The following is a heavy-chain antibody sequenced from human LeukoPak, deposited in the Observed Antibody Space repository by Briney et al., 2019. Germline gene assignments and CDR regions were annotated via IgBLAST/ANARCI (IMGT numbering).Heavy chain of an antibody. D-gene: IGHD5-12*01. V-gene: IGHV4-34*01. CDR3: ARRGRYSGTPGDY. J-gene: IGHJ4*02. CDR1: IGSFDGYY. CDR2: IDYGGST. Sequence: PSETLSLTCAVYIGSFDGYYWNWIRQPPGKGLEWIGEIDYGGSTNYNPSLRSRVTISIDTSKNQFSLNLSSVTAADTAVYYCARRGRYSGTPGDYWGQGTLVTVSS.